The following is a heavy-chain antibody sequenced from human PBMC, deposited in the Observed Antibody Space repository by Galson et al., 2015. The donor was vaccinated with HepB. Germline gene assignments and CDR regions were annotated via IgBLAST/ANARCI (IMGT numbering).Heavy chain of an antibody. D-gene: IGHD2-21*02. CDR2: ISYDGSNK. Sequence: SLRLSCAASGFTFSSYAMHWVRQAPGKGLEWVAVISYDGSNKYYADSVKGRFTISRDNSKNTLYLQMNSLRAEDTAVYYCARAAAYCGGDCPAMDVWGQGTTVTVSS. J-gene: IGHJ6*02. CDR1: GFTFSSYA. V-gene: IGHV3-30-3*01. CDR3: ARAAAYCGGDCPAMDV.